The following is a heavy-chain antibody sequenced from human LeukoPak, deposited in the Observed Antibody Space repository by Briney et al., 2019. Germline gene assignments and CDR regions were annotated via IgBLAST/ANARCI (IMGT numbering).Heavy chain of an antibody. V-gene: IGHV3-23*01. CDR2: IKSSGDGT. CDR1: GFTFNNYA. Sequence: GGSLRLSCAASGFTFNNYAMSWVRQAPGKGLEWVSGIKSSGDGTFYADSVKGRFTISRDNSMNTLSLQMSSLRAEDTAVYYCAKEIGAIGTPYFDSWGQGTLVTVSS. J-gene: IGHJ4*02. D-gene: IGHD6-13*01. CDR3: AKEIGAIGTPYFDS.